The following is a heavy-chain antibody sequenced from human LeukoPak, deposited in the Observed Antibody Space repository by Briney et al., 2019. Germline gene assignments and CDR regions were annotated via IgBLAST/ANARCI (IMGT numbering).Heavy chain of an antibody. V-gene: IGHV3-74*01. Sequence: GGPLRLSWAASGFTFSSYWLHWVRQAPGKGLVWVSRINSDGSSTSYADSVKGRFTISRDNAKNSLYLQMNSLRAEDTAVYYCARDGGNLGYYFDYWGQGTLVTVSS. CDR2: INSDGSST. CDR1: GFTFSSYW. D-gene: IGHD3-16*01. CDR3: ARDGGNLGYYFDY. J-gene: IGHJ4*02.